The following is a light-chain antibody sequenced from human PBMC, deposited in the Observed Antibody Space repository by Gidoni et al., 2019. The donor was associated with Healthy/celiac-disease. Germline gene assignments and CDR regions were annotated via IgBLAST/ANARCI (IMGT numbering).Light chain of an antibody. CDR2: KDS. CDR1: ALPKQH. Sequence: SYELTQPPSVSVSPGQTARITCSGDALPKQHAYWYQQKPGQAPVLVIYKDSERPSGIPERFSGSSSGTTVTLTISGVQAEDEADYYCQSADSSGTRVFGPGTKVTVL. CDR3: QSADSSGTRV. J-gene: IGLJ1*01. V-gene: IGLV3-25*03.